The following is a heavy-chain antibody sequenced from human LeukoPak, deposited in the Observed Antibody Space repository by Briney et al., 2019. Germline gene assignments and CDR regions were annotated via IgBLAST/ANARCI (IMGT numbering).Heavy chain of an antibody. CDR2: IYYSGST. CDR3: ARYYSQYSRENWFDP. J-gene: IGHJ5*02. CDR1: GGSISSSSYY. V-gene: IGHV4-39*07. D-gene: IGHD6-6*01. Sequence: PSETLSLTCTVSGGSISSSSYYWGWIRQPPGKGLEWIGSIYYSGSTYYNPSLKSRVTISVDTSKNQFSLKLSSVTAADTAVYYCARYYSQYSRENWFDPWGQGTLVTVSS.